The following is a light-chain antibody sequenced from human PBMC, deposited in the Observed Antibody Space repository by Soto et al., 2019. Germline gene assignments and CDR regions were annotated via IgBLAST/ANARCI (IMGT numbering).Light chain of an antibody. V-gene: IGKV1-5*01. J-gene: IGKJ1*01. Sequence: IQMTQSPSTLSASVGDRVTITCRASQSISTWLAWYQQRPGKAPKLLIYDASRVESGVPSRISGSGSGTDFTLTISSLQPDDFATYYCQQYNTYPWTFGQGTKVEIK. CDR2: DAS. CDR1: QSISTW. CDR3: QQYNTYPWT.